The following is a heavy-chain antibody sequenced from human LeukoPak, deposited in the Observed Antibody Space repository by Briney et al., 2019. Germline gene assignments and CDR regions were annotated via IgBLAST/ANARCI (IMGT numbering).Heavy chain of an antibody. Sequence: PSETLSLTCTVSGDSMSGYYWSWIRQPPGKGLEWIGYFYYSGSTNYNPSLESRVTISIDTSKNQFSLKLSSVTAADTAVYYCARQSRPSDRYWYFDRWGRGTLVTVSS. V-gene: IGHV4-59*08. CDR3: ARQSRPSDRYWYFDR. CDR2: FYYSGST. D-gene: IGHD1-26*01. J-gene: IGHJ2*01. CDR1: GDSMSGYY.